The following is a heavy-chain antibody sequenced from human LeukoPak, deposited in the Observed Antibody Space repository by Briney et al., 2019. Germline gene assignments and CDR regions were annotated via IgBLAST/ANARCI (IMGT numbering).Heavy chain of an antibody. V-gene: IGHV3-23*01. J-gene: IGHJ4*02. Sequence: GGSLRLSCAASGFTFSSYAMSWVRQAPGKGLEWVSAISGSGGSTYYADSVKGRFTISRDNSKNTLYLQMNSLRAEDTAVYYCAKHGCSSTSCYTGFDYWGQGTLVTVSS. D-gene: IGHD2-2*02. CDR1: GFTFSSYA. CDR2: ISGSGGST. CDR3: AKHGCSSTSCYTGFDY.